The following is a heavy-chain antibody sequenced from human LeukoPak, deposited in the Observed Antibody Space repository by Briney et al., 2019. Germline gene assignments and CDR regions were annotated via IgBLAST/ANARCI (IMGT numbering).Heavy chain of an antibody. J-gene: IGHJ6*02. D-gene: IGHD6-19*01. CDR1: GFTFSSYA. V-gene: IGHV3-64*04. Sequence: PGGSLRLSCSASGFTFSSYAMHWVRQAPGKGLEYVSAISSNGGSTYYADSVKGRFTISRDNSKNTLYLQMNSLRAEDTAVYYCAKWISGPPYYYYGMDVWGQGTTVTVSS. CDR2: ISSNGGST. CDR3: AKWISGPPYYYYGMDV.